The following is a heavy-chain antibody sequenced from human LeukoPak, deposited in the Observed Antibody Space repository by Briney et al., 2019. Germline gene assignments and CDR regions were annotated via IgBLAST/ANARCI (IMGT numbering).Heavy chain of an antibody. CDR2: IYYSGST. J-gene: IGHJ4*02. V-gene: IGHV4-39*01. CDR1: GGSSSSSSYY. CDR3: ARHGGVIVAYYFDY. D-gene: IGHD3-16*01. Sequence: PSETLSLTCTVSGGSSSSSSYYWGWIRQPPGKGLEWIGSIYYSGSTYYNPSLKSRVTISVDTSKNQFSLKLSSVTAADTAVYYCARHGGVIVAYYFDYWGQGTLVTVSS.